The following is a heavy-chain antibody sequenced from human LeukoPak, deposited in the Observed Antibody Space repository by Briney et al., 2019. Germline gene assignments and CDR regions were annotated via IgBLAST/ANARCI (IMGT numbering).Heavy chain of an antibody. Sequence: PGGSLRLSCAASGFTFSSYSMNWVRQAPGKGLEWVSSISSSSSYIYYADSVKGRFTISRDNAKNSLYLQMNSLRAGDTAVYYCAREIKGSGSYYTREGPFDYWGQGTLVTVSS. CDR3: AREIKGSGSYYTREGPFDY. CDR2: ISSSSSYI. V-gene: IGHV3-21*01. CDR1: GFTFSSYS. J-gene: IGHJ4*02. D-gene: IGHD3-10*01.